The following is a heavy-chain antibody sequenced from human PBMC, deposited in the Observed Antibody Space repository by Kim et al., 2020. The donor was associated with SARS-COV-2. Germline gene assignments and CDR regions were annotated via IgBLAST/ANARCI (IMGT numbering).Heavy chain of an antibody. CDR2: IIPIFGTA. Sequence: SVKVSCKASGGTFSSYAISWVRQAPGQGLEWMGGIIPIFGTANYAQKFQGRVTITADESTSTAYMELSSLRSEDTAVYYCARERDGVRFGADYYYYGMDVWGQGTTVTVSS. J-gene: IGHJ6*02. V-gene: IGHV1-69*13. CDR1: GGTFSSYA. D-gene: IGHD3-10*01. CDR3: ARERDGVRFGADYYYYGMDV.